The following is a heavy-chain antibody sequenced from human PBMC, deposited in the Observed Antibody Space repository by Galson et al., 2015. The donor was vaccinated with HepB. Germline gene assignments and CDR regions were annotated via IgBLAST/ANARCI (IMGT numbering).Heavy chain of an antibody. CDR3: ARTYGSGIDDWLYLQS. J-gene: IGHJ1*01. CDR1: GFTFSNFW. V-gene: IGHV5-51*03. Sequence: QSGAEVKNPGESLKISCQGSGFTFSNFWIGWVRQMPGKGLEWMGIIYPGDSKTKYSPSFQGHVTISVDKSISTAYLQWRSLKASDTAIYYCARTYGSGIDDWLYLQSWGQGTLVTVSS. D-gene: IGHD3-10*01. CDR2: IYPGDSKT.